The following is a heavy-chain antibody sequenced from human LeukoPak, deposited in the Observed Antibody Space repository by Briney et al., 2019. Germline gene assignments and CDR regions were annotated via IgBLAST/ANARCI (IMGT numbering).Heavy chain of an antibody. CDR1: GGSFSGYY. CDR2: INHSEST. Sequence: SETLSLTCAVYGGSFSGYYWSWIRQPPGQGLEWIGEINHSESTNYNPSLKSRVTISVDTSKNQFSLKLSSVTAADTAVYYCARAHGFYYYYMDVWGKGTTVTVSS. V-gene: IGHV4-34*01. J-gene: IGHJ6*03. CDR3: ARAHGFYYYYMDV.